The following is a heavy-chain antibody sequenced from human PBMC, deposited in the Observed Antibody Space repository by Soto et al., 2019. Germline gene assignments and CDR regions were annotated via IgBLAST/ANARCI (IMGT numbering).Heavy chain of an antibody. J-gene: IGHJ2*01. D-gene: IGHD3-22*01. V-gene: IGHV1-69*06. Sequence: QGELVQSGAEVKKPGSSVKVSCQASEDTFRNYAISWVRQAPGQGLEWMGGIIPIFGTANYAQEFQGRVTITADTSANTVYLELSSLRSEDTAVYYCVSTKYDSSAYYYWYLGLWGRGTLVTVSS. CDR1: EDTFRNYA. CDR2: IIPIFGTA. CDR3: VSTKYDSSAYYYWYLGL.